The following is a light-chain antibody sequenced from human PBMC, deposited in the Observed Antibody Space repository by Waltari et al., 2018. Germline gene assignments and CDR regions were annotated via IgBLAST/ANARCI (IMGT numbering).Light chain of an antibody. CDR1: QSVFYRSDNKNY. J-gene: IGKJ1*01. CDR3: QQYYRSRT. V-gene: IGKV4-1*01. Sequence: DIVMTQSPDSLAVSLGERATIDCKSNQSVFYRSDNKNYLAWDQHKPGQPPKLLFYWASTRESGVPDRFSASGSGTDFTLTINNLQAEDVAVYYCQQYYRSRTFGQGTKVEIK. CDR2: WAS.